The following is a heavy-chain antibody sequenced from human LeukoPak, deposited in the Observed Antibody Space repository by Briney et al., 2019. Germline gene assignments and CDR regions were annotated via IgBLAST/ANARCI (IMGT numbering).Heavy chain of an antibody. Sequence: PGGSLRLSCAASGFTFSTYTMNWVRQAPGKGLEWVSPIRGTSSYIYYADSMKGRFTISRDNAKNSLYLQMNSLRADDTAVYYCARASDYDSVWGSYRYYDWFDPWGQGTLVTVSS. CDR1: GFTFSTYT. CDR3: ARASDYDSVWGSYRYYDWFDP. CDR2: IRGTSSYI. V-gene: IGHV3-21*01. J-gene: IGHJ5*02. D-gene: IGHD3-16*02.